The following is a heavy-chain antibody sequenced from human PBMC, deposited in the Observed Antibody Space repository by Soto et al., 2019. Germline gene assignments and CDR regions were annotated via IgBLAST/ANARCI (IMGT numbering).Heavy chain of an antibody. CDR3: ARDNYGPLDY. D-gene: IGHD3-10*01. CDR2: VDPNRGDS. J-gene: IGHJ4*02. V-gene: IGHV1-2*02. CDR1: GYTFTAYY. Sequence: QVHLVQSGAEVKKPGASVKVSCRPFGYTFTAYYIHWVRQAHGQGLEWMGWVDPNRGDSRKVQSFNGRVTMARDTSTSTVYMELSWLRSGDTAVYYCARDNYGPLDYWGQGTLVTVSS.